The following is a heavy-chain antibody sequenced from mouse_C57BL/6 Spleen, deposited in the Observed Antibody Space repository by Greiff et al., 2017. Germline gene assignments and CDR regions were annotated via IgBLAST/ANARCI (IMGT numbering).Heavy chain of an antibody. J-gene: IGHJ2*01. D-gene: IGHD1-1*01. CDR2: IYPGSGNT. Sequence: QVQLKQSGAELVRPGASVKLSCKASGYTFTDYYINWVKQRPGQGLEWIARIYPGSGNTYYNEKFKGKATLTAEKSSSTAYMQLSSLTSEDSAVYFCAYYGSSSNYFDYWGQGTTLTVSS. CDR1: GYTFTDYY. V-gene: IGHV1-76*01. CDR3: AYYGSSSNYFDY.